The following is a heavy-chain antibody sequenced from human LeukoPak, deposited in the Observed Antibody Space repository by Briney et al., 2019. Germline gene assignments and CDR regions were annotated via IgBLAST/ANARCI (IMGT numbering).Heavy chain of an antibody. CDR1: GFTFSSYS. CDR2: ISSSSSYI. D-gene: IGHD2-15*01. J-gene: IGHJ4*02. CDR3: ARDDDCSGGSCYSGSADY. V-gene: IGHV3-21*01. Sequence: GGSLRLSCAASGFTFSSYSMNWVRQAPGKGREWVSSISSSSSYIYYADSVKGRFTISRDNAKNSLYLQMNSLRAEDTAVYYCARDDDCSGGSCYSGSADYWGQGTLVTVSS.